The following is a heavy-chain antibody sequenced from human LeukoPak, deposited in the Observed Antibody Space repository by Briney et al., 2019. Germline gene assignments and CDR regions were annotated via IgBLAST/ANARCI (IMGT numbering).Heavy chain of an antibody. Sequence: PSETLSLTCAVYGGSFSGYYWSWIRQPPGKGLEWIGEINHSGSPNYNPSLKSRVTISVDTSKNQFSLKLSSVTAADTAVYYCARAAAAHFDYWGQGTLVTVSS. V-gene: IGHV4-34*01. CDR3: ARAAAAHFDY. CDR1: GGSFSGYY. D-gene: IGHD6-13*01. CDR2: INHSGSP. J-gene: IGHJ4*02.